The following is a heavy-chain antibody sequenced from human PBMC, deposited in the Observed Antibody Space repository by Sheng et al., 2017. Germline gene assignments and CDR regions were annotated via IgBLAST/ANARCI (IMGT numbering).Heavy chain of an antibody. CDR2: IIPIFGTA. CDR1: GGTFSSHA. D-gene: IGHD3-10*01. CDR3: AKLNWFEGGRGDPGY. Sequence: QVQLVQSGAEVKKPGSSVKVSCKASGGTFSSHAISWVRQAPGQGLECMGGIIPIFGTANYAQKFQGRVTITADESTSTAYMELSSLRSEDTAVYYCAKLNWFEGGRGDPGYWGQGTLVTVSS. J-gene: IGHJ4*02. V-gene: IGHV1-69*13.